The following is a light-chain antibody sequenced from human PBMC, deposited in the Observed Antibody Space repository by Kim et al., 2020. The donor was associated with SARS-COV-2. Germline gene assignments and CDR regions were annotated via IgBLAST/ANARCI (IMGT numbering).Light chain of an antibody. CDR3: QQYDNLPYT. CDR2: DAS. J-gene: IGKJ2*01. V-gene: IGKV1-33*01. Sequence: SASVRDRVTITCQASQDISNYLNWYQKKPRKAPKLLIYDASNLETGVPSTFSGSGSGTDFTFAISSLQPEDIATYYCQQYDNLPYTFGQGTKLEI. CDR1: QDISNY.